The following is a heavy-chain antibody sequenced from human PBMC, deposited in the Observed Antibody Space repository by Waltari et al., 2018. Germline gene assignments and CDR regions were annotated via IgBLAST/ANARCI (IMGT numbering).Heavy chain of an antibody. D-gene: IGHD2-15*01. J-gene: IGHJ4*02. CDR1: GGTFSSYA. CDR2: IIPIFGTA. V-gene: IGHV1-69*14. CDR3: AREKAEDCSGGSCYLIDY. Sequence: QVQLVQSGAEVKKPGSSVTVSCKASGGTFSSYAISWLRQAPGQGLEWMGGIIPIFGTANYAQKFRGRVTITADKSTSTAYMELSSLRSEDTAVYYCAREKAEDCSGGSCYLIDYWGQGTLVTVSS.